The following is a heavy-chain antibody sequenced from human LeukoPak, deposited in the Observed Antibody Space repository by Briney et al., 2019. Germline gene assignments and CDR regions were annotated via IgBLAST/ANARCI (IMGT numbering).Heavy chain of an antibody. CDR2: IKTNGREK. V-gene: IGHV3-74*01. CDR3: AKAGYNNGLDY. Sequence: PGGSLRLSCTASGFTFSNYWMHWVGQAPGKGQVWFSHIKTNGREKSYADSVKGRFTISRDNAKNTLYLQMNSLRAEDTAVYYCAKAGYNNGLDYWGQGTLVTASS. D-gene: IGHD1-14*01. J-gene: IGHJ4*02. CDR1: GFTFSNYW.